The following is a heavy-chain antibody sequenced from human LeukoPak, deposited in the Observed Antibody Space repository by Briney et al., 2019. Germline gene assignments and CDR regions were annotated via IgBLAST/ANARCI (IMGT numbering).Heavy chain of an antibody. V-gene: IGHV1-2*02. J-gene: IGHJ4*02. CDR3: ATMPYSGYDYTVFY. Sequence: GASVKVSCKASGYTFTSYYMHWVRQAPGQGLEWMGWINPNSGGTNYAQKFQGRVTMTRDTSISTAYMELSRLRSDDTAVYYCATMPYSGYDYTVFYWGQGTLVTVSS. CDR2: INPNSGGT. CDR1: GYTFTSYY. D-gene: IGHD5-12*01.